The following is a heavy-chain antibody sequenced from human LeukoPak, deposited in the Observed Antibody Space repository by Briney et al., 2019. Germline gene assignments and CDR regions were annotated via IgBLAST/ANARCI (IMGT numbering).Heavy chain of an antibody. CDR2: INSDGSST. CDR3: ARDRDYSGYDLFDY. Sequence: GGSLRLSCAASGFTFSSYWMHWVRQAPGQGLVWFSRINSDGSSTSYADSVKGRFTISRDNAKNTLYLQMNSLRAEDTAVDYCARDRDYSGYDLFDYWGQGTLVTVSS. V-gene: IGHV3-74*01. CDR1: GFTFSSYW. D-gene: IGHD5-12*01. J-gene: IGHJ4*02.